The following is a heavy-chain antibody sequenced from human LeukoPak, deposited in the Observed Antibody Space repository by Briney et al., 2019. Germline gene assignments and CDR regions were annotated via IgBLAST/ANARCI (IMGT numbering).Heavy chain of an antibody. D-gene: IGHD5-24*01. CDR3: VRDVDI. Sequence: PGGSLRLPCTGSGFIFSNFWMGWARQGPGKGLQWVASINRDGSEKHPVDSVKGRFTISRDNAKNSVYLQMNGLTVEDTAVYYCVRDVDIWGQGTLVTVSS. V-gene: IGHV3-7*01. CDR1: GFIFSNFW. CDR2: INRDGSEK. J-gene: IGHJ4*02.